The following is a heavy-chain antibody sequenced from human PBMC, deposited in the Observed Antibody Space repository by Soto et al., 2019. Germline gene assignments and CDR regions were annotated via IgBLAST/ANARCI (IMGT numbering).Heavy chain of an antibody. CDR1: GYTFSNYG. J-gene: IGHJ5*02. D-gene: IGHD3-10*01. Sequence: GASVKVSCKASGYTFSNYGVTWVRQAPGQGLEWVGWISAYNNKTNYGQKFQDRVLLTTDTSTNTAYMDLRRLRSDDSAVYYCARGTRRITMGGYLFDPWSQGTPVTVSS. CDR3: ARGTRRITMGGYLFDP. V-gene: IGHV1-18*04. CDR2: ISAYNNKT.